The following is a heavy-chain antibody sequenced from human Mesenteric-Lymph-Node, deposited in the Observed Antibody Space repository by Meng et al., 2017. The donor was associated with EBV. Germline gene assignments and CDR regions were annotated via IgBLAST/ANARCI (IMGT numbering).Heavy chain of an antibody. J-gene: IGHJ5*02. CDR1: GGSVSSSSYY. CDR2: IYYSGST. V-gene: IGHV4-61*01. CDR3: ARVDLSSGGSCLDP. Sequence: QGQRPESGTGLWNPSETMSSTCTVSGGSVSSSSYYWSWIRQPPGKGLEYIGYIYYSGSTNYNPSLKSRVTISMDTSKNQVSLKLSSVSAADTAVYYCARVDLSSGGSCLDPWGPGTLVTVSS. D-gene: IGHD2-15*01.